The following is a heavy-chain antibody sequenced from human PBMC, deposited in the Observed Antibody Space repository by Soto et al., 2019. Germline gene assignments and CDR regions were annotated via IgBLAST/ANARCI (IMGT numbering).Heavy chain of an antibody. CDR2: INPATGDT. J-gene: IGHJ5*02. Sequence: QVHLVQSGAEVQKPGASVRISCQASGYAFTTSAIHWVHQAPGQRLEWMGWINPATGDTKYSQNVRGRVTFALDTSATTAYMDLGSLASHDTAVYYCARAAGRSKLLPYYFDPWGQGTPVTVSS. CDR1: GYAFTTSA. D-gene: IGHD3-10*01. V-gene: IGHV1-3*01. CDR3: ARAAGRSKLLPYYFDP.